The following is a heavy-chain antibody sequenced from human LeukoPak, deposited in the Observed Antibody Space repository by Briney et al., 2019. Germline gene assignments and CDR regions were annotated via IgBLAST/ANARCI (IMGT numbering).Heavy chain of an antibody. V-gene: IGHV1-8*01. CDR2: MSPNSGNT. D-gene: IGHD1-26*01. CDR1: GYTFTSYD. J-gene: IGHJ3*02. Sequence: ASVKVSCKASGYTFTSYDINWVRQATGQGLEWMGWMSPNSGNTGYAQKFQGRVTMTRNTSISTAYMELSSLRSEGTAVYYCARGKGAMGAFDIWGQGTMVTVSS. CDR3: ARGKGAMGAFDI.